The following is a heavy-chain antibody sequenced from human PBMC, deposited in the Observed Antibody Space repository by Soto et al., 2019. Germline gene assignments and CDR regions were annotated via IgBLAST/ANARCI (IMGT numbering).Heavy chain of an antibody. D-gene: IGHD1-1*01. V-gene: IGHV3-30*18. CDR3: AKRATGTYFDY. Sequence: GGSLRLSCAASGFSFSSYAMHWVRQAPGKGLEWVALISYDGSNEYYADSVKGRFTISRDNSKNTLYLQMNSLRAEDTAVYYCAKRATGTYFDYWGQGTLVTVSS. CDR1: GFSFSSYA. J-gene: IGHJ4*02. CDR2: ISYDGSNE.